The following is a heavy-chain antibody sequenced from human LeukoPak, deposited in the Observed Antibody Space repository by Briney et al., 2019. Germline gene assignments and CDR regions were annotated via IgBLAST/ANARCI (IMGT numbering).Heavy chain of an antibody. CDR2: IYYSGRT. CDR3: ARHDFRTGYLYYFDF. Sequence: SETLSLTCAVSGYSISSGYYWGWIGQPPGKGLEWIGSIYYSGRTYYNPSLKSRVTISVDTSKNQFSLKLSSVTAADTAVYYCARHDFRTGYLYYFDFWGQGTLVTVSS. V-gene: IGHV4-38-2*01. D-gene: IGHD3/OR15-3a*01. CDR1: GYSISSGYY. J-gene: IGHJ4*02.